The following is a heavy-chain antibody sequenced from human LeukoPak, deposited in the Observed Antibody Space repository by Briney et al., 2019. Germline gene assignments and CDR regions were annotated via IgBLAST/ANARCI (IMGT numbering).Heavy chain of an antibody. V-gene: IGHV1-46*01. D-gene: IGHD5-24*01. CDR2: INPSGGST. Sequence: ASVKVSCKASGYTFTSYYMHWVRQAPGQGLEWMGIINPSGGSTNYAQNFQGRVTMTRDTSTSTVYMELSSLRSEDMAVYYCVRVRDGYNDAYDIWGQGTMVTVPS. CDR1: GYTFTSYY. CDR3: VRVRDGYNDAYDI. J-gene: IGHJ3*02.